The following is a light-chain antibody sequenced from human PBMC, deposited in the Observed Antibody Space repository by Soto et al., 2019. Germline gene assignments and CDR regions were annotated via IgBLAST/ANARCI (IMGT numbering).Light chain of an antibody. V-gene: IGKV1-5*01. Sequence: DIQMTQSPSTLSASVGDRVTITSRASQRISSWLAWYQQKPGKAPNLLIYDASSLQSGVPSRFSGSGSGTEFTLTISSLQPDDFATYYCQQYNSYSGTVGQGTKVDSK. CDR2: DAS. J-gene: IGKJ1*01. CDR3: QQYNSYSGT. CDR1: QRISSW.